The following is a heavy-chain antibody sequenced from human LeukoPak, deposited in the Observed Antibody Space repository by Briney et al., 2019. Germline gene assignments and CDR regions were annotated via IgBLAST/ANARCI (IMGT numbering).Heavy chain of an antibody. CDR2: ISGSGGST. V-gene: IGHV3-23*01. CDR3: AKYGSGSYYQDYFDY. CDR1: GFTFSSYA. D-gene: IGHD3-10*01. Sequence: PGGSLRLSCAASGFTFSSYAMSWVRQAPGKGLEWVSAISGSGGSTYYADSVKGRFTISRDNSKNTLYLQMNSLRAEDTAVYYCAKYGSGSYYQDYFDYWGQGTLVTVSS. J-gene: IGHJ4*02.